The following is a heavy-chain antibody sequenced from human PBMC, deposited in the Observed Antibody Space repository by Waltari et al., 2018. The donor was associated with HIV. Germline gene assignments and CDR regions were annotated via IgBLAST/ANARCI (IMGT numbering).Heavy chain of an antibody. V-gene: IGHV4-39*07. CDR1: GCSINSSSYY. Sequence: QLQLQESGPGLVKPSETLSLTCSVSGCSINSSSYYWGWVRQPPGKGLEWIGSIYYSGRTHHNPSLKSRVIILVETSKNQFSLKLSSVTAADTAIYYCARGRQLYFGDTHWFDPWGQGTLVTVSS. CDR2: IYYSGRT. D-gene: IGHD3-10*01. J-gene: IGHJ5*02. CDR3: ARGRQLYFGDTHWFDP.